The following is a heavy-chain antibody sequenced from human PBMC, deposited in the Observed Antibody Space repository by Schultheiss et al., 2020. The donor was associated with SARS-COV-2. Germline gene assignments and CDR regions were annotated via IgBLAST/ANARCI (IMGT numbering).Heavy chain of an antibody. D-gene: IGHD3-9*01. Sequence: GESLKISCAASGFTFSTFAMSWVRQPPGKGLEWVSTLSGSGDSTYYADSVKGRFTISRDNSKNKLYLQMNNLKTEDTAVYYCSTMILTGLSRFDPWGRGTLVTVSS. J-gene: IGHJ5*02. CDR3: STMILTGLSRFDP. CDR2: LSGSGDST. V-gene: IGHV3-23*01. CDR1: GFTFSTFA.